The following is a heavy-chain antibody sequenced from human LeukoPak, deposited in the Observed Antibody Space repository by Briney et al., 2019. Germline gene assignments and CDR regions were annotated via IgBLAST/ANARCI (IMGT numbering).Heavy chain of an antibody. CDR1: GFTFDDYG. V-gene: IGHV3-20*04. CDR3: AKEFSNRPDYYDY. D-gene: IGHD6-13*01. J-gene: IGHJ4*02. Sequence: PGGSLRLSCAASGFTFDDYGMSWVRHAPGKGLEWVSGINWNGGSTGYADSVKGRFTISRDNAKNSLYLQMNSLRDDDTAVYFCAKEFSNRPDYYDYWGQGTLVTVSS. CDR2: INWNGGST.